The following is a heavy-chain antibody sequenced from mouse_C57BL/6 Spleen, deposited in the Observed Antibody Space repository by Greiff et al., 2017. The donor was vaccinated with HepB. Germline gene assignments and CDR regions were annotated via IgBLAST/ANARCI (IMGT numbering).Heavy chain of an antibody. CDR2: IDPSDSYT. J-gene: IGHJ3*01. CDR3: ARHYYGSSYWFAY. V-gene: IGHV1-59*01. CDR1: GYTFTSYW. Sequence: VQLQQPGAELVRPGTSVKLSCKASGYTFTSYWMHWVKQRPGQGLEWIGVIDPSDSYTNYNQKFKGKATLTVDTSSSTAYMQLSSLTSEDSAVYYCARHYYGSSYWFAYWGQGTLVTVSA. D-gene: IGHD1-1*01.